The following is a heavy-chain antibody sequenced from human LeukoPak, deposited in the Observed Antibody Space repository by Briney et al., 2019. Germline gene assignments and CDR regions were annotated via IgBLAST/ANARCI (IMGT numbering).Heavy chain of an antibody. V-gene: IGHV3-7*01. J-gene: IGHJ3*02. D-gene: IGHD3-22*01. CDR3: ARSYYASSRFRASDI. CDR1: GFTFSNYW. CDR2: IKQDGSEK. Sequence: GGSLRLACTASGFTFSNYWMTWVRQAPGKGLEWVANIKQDGSEKYYVDSVRGRFTISRDNAKNSLYLQMNTLRAEDTAVYYCARSYYASSRFRASDIWGQGTMVTVSS.